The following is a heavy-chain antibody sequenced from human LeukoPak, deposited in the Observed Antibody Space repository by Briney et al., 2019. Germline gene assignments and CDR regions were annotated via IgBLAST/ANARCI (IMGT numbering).Heavy chain of an antibody. CDR2: ISYDGSNK. V-gene: IGHV3-30*04. Sequence: GGSLRLSCAASGFTFSSYAMHWVCQAPGKGLEGVAVISYDGSNKYYADSVKGRFTISRDNSKNTLYLQMNSLRAEDTAVYYCARLRAGPNWFDPWGQGTLVTVSS. CDR3: ARLRAGPNWFDP. J-gene: IGHJ5*02. CDR1: GFTFSSYA. D-gene: IGHD6-19*01.